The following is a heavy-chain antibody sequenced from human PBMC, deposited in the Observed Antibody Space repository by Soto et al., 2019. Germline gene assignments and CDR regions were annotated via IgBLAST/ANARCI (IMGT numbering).Heavy chain of an antibody. CDR3: ARDRGYYYGSGSHAFDI. CDR2: ISAYNGNT. D-gene: IGHD3-10*01. CDR1: GYTFTSYG. J-gene: IGHJ3*02. Sequence: ASVKVSCKASGYTFTSYGISWVRQAPGQGLEWMGWISAYNGNTNYAQKLQGRVTMTTDTSTSTAYMELRSLRSDDTAVYYCARDRGYYYGSGSHAFDIWGQGTMVTVSS. V-gene: IGHV1-18*01.